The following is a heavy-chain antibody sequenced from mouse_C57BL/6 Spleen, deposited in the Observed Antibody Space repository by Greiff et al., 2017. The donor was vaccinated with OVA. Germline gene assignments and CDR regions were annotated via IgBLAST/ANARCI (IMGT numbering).Heavy chain of an antibody. Sequence: EVKLVESGGGLVKPGGSLKLSCAASGFTFSSYAMSWVRQTPDKRLEWVATISDGGSYTYYPDNVKGRFTISRDNAKNNLYLQMSHLKSEDTAMYYCARDRGGTFAYWGQGTLVTVSA. J-gene: IGHJ3*01. D-gene: IGHD4-1*01. CDR1: GFTFSSYA. CDR2: ISDGGSYT. V-gene: IGHV5-4*01. CDR3: ARDRGGTFAY.